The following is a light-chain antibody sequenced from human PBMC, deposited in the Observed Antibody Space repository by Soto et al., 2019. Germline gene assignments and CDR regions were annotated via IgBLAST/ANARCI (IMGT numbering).Light chain of an antibody. CDR3: QQYSSYSET. CDR2: GAS. J-gene: IGKJ2*01. V-gene: IGKV3-15*01. Sequence: EIVMTQSPATLSVSPGDRATLSCRAGQSVGINLAWYQQKPGQSPRLLIYGASTRATGVPARFSGSGSGTEFTLTITSLQSGDFATYYCQQYSSYSETFGQGTKLEIK. CDR1: QSVGIN.